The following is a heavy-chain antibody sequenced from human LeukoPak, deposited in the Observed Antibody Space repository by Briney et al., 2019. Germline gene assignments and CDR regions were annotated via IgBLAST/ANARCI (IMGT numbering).Heavy chain of an antibody. CDR3: ARATGKYSSSSMLASLDYFDY. D-gene: IGHD6-6*01. CDR2: ISVRSNYR. CDR1: GYTFSDFS. Sequence: PGGSLTLSCAASGYTFSDFSVNWVRQAPGKGLEWVSSISVRSNYRYYADSVRGRFTISRDDARDSLFLQMKSLRAEDTAVYYCARATGKYSSSSMLASLDYFDYWGQGTLVTVSS. J-gene: IGHJ4*02. V-gene: IGHV3-21*01.